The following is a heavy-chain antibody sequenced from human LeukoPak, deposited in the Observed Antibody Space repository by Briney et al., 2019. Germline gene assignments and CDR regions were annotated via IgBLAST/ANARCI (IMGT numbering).Heavy chain of an antibody. D-gene: IGHD3-3*01. CDR3: AREVTDFWSGYYINWFDP. J-gene: IGHJ5*02. V-gene: IGHV3-33*01. CDR1: GFTFSSYG. Sequence: GGSLRLSCAASGFTFSSYGMHWVRQAPGKGLEWVAVIWYDGSNKYYADSVKGGFTISRDNSKNTLYLQMNSLRAEDTAVYYCAREVTDFWSGYYINWFDPWGQGTLVTVSS. CDR2: IWYDGSNK.